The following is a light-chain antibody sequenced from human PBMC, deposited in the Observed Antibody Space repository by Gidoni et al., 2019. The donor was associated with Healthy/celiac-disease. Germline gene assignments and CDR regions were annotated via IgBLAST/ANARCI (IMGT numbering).Light chain of an antibody. CDR3: NSLDSSGTVV. J-gene: IGLJ2*01. V-gene: IGLV3-19*01. CDR2: GKN. Sequence: SSELTQDPAVSVALGQTVRITCQGDSLRSYYASWYQQKPGQAPVLVIYGKNNRPSGIPDRFSGSSSGNTASLTITGAQAEDEADYYCNSLDSSGTVVFGGGTKLTVL. CDR1: SLRSYY.